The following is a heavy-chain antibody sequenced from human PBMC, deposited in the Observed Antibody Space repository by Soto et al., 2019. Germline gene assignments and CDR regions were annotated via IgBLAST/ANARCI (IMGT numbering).Heavy chain of an antibody. CDR2: IYDNGTT. Sequence: PSETLSLTCTVSGASISSGGYYWSWIRQDPGKGLEWLGYIYDNGTTYYNPSLKSRVSISRDKSKNQFSLKMTSLTAADTAVYYCASGQVGATTWFDPWGQGTKVTVS. D-gene: IGHD1-26*01. CDR1: GASISSGGYY. J-gene: IGHJ5*02. CDR3: ASGQVGATTWFDP. V-gene: IGHV4-31*03.